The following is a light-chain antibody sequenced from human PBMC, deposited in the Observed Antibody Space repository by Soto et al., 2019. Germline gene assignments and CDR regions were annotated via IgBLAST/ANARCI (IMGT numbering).Light chain of an antibody. Sequence: EIVLTQSPGTLSLSPGERATLSFRASQSVSSSLAWYQQKPGQAPRLLIYGASSRATGIPDRFSGSGSGTDFTLTISRLEPEDFAVYYCQQYGSPPRTFGQGTKVDIK. V-gene: IGKV3-20*01. J-gene: IGKJ1*01. CDR3: QQYGSPPRT. CDR2: GAS. CDR1: QSVSSS.